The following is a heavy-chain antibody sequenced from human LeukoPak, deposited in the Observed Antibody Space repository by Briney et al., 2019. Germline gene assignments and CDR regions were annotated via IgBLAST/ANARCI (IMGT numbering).Heavy chain of an antibody. Sequence: GGSLRLSCAASGFTFSSYDMHWFRQAPGKGLEWVTLIWYDGSNKYYADSVKGRFTISRDNSKNTLYLQMNSLRAEDTAVYYCAKDQVGYCGGDCSLDYWGQGTLVTVSS. J-gene: IGHJ4*02. CDR2: IWYDGSNK. CDR1: GFTFSSYD. D-gene: IGHD2-21*02. V-gene: IGHV3-33*06. CDR3: AKDQVGYCGGDCSLDY.